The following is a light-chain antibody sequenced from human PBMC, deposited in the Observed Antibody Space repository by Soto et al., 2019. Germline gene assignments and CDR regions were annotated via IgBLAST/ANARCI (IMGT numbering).Light chain of an antibody. CDR3: SSFAGSSTLV. CDR2: DVS. CDR1: SSDVGGYNY. J-gene: IGLJ2*01. V-gene: IGLV2-11*01. Sequence: QSALTQPRSVSGSPGQSVTISCTGTSSDVGGYNYVSWYQQHPGKAPKVIIYDVSKRPSGVPDRISGSKSGSTASLTISGLQAEDESDYYCSSFAGSSTLVFGGGTQLTVL.